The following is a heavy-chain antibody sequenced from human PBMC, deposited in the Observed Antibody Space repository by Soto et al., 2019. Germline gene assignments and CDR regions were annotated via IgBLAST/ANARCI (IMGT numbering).Heavy chain of an antibody. J-gene: IGHJ6*02. CDR3: ARADKTTNYSGSYYFSYYGMDV. V-gene: IGHV3-30-3*01. CDR1: GFTFSSYA. CDR2: ISYDGSNK. Sequence: GGSLRLSCAASGFTFSSYAMHWVRQAPGKGLEWVAVISYDGSNKYYADSVKGRFTISRDNSKNTLYLQMNSLRAEDTAVYYCARADKTTNYSGSYYFSYYGMDVWGQGTTVTVSS. D-gene: IGHD1-26*01.